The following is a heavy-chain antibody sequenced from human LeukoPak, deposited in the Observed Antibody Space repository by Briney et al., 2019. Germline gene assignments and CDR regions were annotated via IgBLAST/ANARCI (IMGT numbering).Heavy chain of an antibody. V-gene: IGHV4-38-2*02. J-gene: IGHJ5*02. Sequence: SETLSLTCTVSGYSISSGYYWGWIRQPPGKGLEWIGNIYHSGSTYYSPSLRSRVTISVDTSKNQFSLKLSSVTAADTAVYYCARSFYNMGGWFDPWGQGTVVTVSS. CDR2: IYHSGST. CDR1: GYSISSGYY. CDR3: ARSFYNMGGWFDP. D-gene: IGHD5-24*01.